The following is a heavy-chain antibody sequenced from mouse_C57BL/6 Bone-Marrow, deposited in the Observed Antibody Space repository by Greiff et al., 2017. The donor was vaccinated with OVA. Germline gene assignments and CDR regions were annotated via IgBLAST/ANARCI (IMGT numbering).Heavy chain of an antibody. CDR2: ISSGGSYT. CDR3: ARGGSSRGGEY. D-gene: IGHD1-1*01. CDR1: GFTFSSYG. Sequence: DVKLVESGGDLVKPGGSLKLSCAASGFTFSSYGMSWVRQTPDKRLEWVATISSGGSYTYYPDSVKGRFTISRDNAKNTLYLQRSSLKNEDTARYYWARGGSSRGGEYGGQGTTLTVAS. V-gene: IGHV5-6*02. J-gene: IGHJ2*01.